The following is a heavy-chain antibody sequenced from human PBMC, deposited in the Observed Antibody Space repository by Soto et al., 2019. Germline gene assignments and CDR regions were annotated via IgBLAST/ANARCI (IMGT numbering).Heavy chain of an antibody. CDR2: INAGNDNI. V-gene: IGHV1-3*01. J-gene: IGHJ4*02. CDR3: AGGGTPIDY. CDR1: GYTFTRYA. Sequence: GASGKVSCKASGYTFTRYAMYWVRQAPGQRLECMGWINAGNDNIKYSQKFQGRVTITTDTSASTAYMEPRSLRSDDTAVYYFAGGGTPIDYWGQGTLVTVSS. D-gene: IGHD3-16*01.